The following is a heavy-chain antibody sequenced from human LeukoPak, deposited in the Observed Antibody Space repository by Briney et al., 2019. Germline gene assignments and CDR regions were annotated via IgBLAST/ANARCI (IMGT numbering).Heavy chain of an antibody. D-gene: IGHD3-22*01. V-gene: IGHV4-34*01. CDR3: ARGRHFNYYDSSGPRTRFDP. CDR2: INHSGST. J-gene: IGHJ5*02. Sequence: SETLSLTCAVYGGSFSGYYWSWIRQPPGKGLEWIGEINHSGSTNYNPSLKSRVTISVDTSKNQFSLKLSSVTAADTAVYYCARGRHFNYYDSSGPRTRFDPWGQGTLVTFSS. CDR1: GGSFSGYY.